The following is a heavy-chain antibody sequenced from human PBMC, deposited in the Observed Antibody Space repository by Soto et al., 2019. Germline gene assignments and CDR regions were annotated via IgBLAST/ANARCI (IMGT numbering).Heavy chain of an antibody. CDR2: ISAHNGNT. CDR1: GYAFTTYG. D-gene: IGHD1-1*01. J-gene: IGHJ4*02. V-gene: IGHV1-18*01. CDR3: ARGRYGDS. Sequence: QVHLVQSGAEVKKPGASVKVSCKGSGYAFTTYGITWVRQAPGQGLEWMGWISAHNGNTNYAQKLQSRVTVTRDTSTSTAYMELRSLRSDDTAVYYCARGRYGDSWGQGALVTVSS.